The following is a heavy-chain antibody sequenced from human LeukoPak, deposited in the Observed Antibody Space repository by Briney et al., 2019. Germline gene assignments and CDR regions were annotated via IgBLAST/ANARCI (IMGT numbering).Heavy chain of an antibody. CDR2: ISGSGVST. D-gene: IGHD6-19*01. V-gene: IGHV3-23*01. CDR1: GFTFSSYA. J-gene: IGHJ4*02. Sequence: PGGSLRLSCAASGFTFSSYAMSWVRQAPGKGLEWVSAISGSGVSTYYADSVKGRFTISRNTSKNTLYLQMNSLRAEDTAVYYCAKALKAGGWYGVYYFDYWGQGTMVTVSS. CDR3: AKALKAGGWYGVYYFDY.